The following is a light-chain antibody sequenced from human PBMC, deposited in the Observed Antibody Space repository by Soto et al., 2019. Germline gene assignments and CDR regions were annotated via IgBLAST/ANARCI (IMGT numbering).Light chain of an antibody. CDR3: GTWDLGLSAVV. CDR1: NSNIGTNY. J-gene: IGLJ2*01. CDR2: DNH. Sequence: QSVLTQPPSVSAAPGQKVTISCSGSNSNIGTNYVSWYQQLPGTAPKLLIYDNHKRPSGIPDRFSGSKSGTSATLGITGLQTGDEAHYFCGTWDLGLSAVVLGGGTKLTVL. V-gene: IGLV1-51*01.